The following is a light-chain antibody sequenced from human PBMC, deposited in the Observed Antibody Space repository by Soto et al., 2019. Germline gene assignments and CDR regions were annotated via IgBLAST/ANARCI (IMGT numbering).Light chain of an antibody. V-gene: IGKV3-20*01. CDR3: QQHGS. CDR2: GAS. Sequence: EIVLTQSPGTLSLSPGERATLSCRASQSVSSSYLAWYQQKPGQAPRLLIYGASSRATGIPDRFSGSGAGKDFTLTISRLEPEDFAVYYCQQHGSFGQGTKVEIK. CDR1: QSVSSSY. J-gene: IGKJ1*01.